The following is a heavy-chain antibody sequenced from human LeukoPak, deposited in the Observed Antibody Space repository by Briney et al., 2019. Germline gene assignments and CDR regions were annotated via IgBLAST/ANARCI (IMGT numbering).Heavy chain of an antibody. J-gene: IGHJ4*02. Sequence: GGSLRLSCAASGFTFSRYEMNWVRQAPGKGLEWVSYISSSGSTIYYADSVKGRFTISRDNAKNSLYLQMNSLRAEDTAVYYCARVTYYYDSSGYYEFDYWGQGTLVTVSS. CDR1: GFTFSRYE. D-gene: IGHD3-22*01. CDR2: ISSSGSTI. V-gene: IGHV3-48*03. CDR3: ARVTYYYDSSGYYEFDY.